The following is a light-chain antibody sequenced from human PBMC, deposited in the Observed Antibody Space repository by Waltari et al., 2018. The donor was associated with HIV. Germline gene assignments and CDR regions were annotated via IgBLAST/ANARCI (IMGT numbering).Light chain of an antibody. Sequence: DIQMTQSPPSVSASVGDRVTITCRASQGINTWLAWYQQKPGKAPKLLISAASSLQSGVPSRFSGSGSWTDFTLIISSLQPEDFATYYCQQADSFPRTFGQGTKVEIK. V-gene: IGKV1-12*01. J-gene: IGKJ1*01. CDR1: QGINTW. CDR2: AAS. CDR3: QQADSFPRT.